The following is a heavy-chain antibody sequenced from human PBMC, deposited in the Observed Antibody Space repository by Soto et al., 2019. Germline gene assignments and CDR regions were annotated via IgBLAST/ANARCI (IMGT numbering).Heavy chain of an antibody. Sequence: EVRLVESGGGLVQPGGSLRLSCAASGFTFSNYHMNWVRQAPGKGLEWISYISNSGTIYYAASVKGRFTISSDDAKNALYLQMNSLRDEDTAVDYCARDGEGGGWRHVYGGQGTLVTVSS. CDR2: ISNSGTI. J-gene: IGHJ4*02. D-gene: IGHD2-21*01. CDR1: GFTFSNYH. CDR3: ARDGEGGGWRHVY. V-gene: IGHV3-48*02.